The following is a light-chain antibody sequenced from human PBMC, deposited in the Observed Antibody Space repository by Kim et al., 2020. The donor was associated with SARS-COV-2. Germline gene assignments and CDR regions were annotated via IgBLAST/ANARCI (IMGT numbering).Light chain of an antibody. CDR2: GRN. CDR1: SLRTNY. J-gene: IGLJ1*01. Sequence: SSELTRDPAVSVALGQTVRITCQGDSLRTNYANWYQQKPGQAPVLVMFGRNNRPSGTTDRFSGSSSGNTASLTITGAQAEDEADYYCNSRDRSGHHQVFGTGTKVTVL. CDR3: NSRDRSGHHQV. V-gene: IGLV3-19*01.